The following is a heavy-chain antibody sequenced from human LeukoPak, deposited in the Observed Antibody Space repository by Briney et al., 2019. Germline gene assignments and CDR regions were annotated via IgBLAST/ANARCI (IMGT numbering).Heavy chain of an antibody. J-gene: IGHJ6*02. Sequence: GGSLRLSCEASGFTFSSYWMSWVRQAPGKGLEWVSYISSSSSTIYYADSVKGRFTISRDNAKNSLYLQMNGLRAEDTAVYYCATSYGDPYYYYGMDVWGQGTTVTVSS. CDR1: GFTFSSYW. V-gene: IGHV3-48*01. CDR3: ATSYGDPYYYYGMDV. CDR2: ISSSSSTI. D-gene: IGHD4-17*01.